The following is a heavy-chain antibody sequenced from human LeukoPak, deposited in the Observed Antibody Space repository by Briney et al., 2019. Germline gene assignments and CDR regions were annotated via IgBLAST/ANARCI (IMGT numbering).Heavy chain of an antibody. Sequence: LSLTCTVSGGSISSYYWSWIRQPPGKGLEWVSYISSSGSTIYYADSVKGRFTISRDNAKNSLYLQMNSLRAEDTAVYYCATDCSGGSCLFDYWGQGTLVTVSS. D-gene: IGHD2-15*01. CDR1: GGSISSYY. J-gene: IGHJ4*02. V-gene: IGHV3-11*04. CDR3: ATDCSGGSCLFDY. CDR2: ISSSGSTI.